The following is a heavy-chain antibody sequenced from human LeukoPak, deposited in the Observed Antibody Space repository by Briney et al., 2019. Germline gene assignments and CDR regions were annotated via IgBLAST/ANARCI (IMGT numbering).Heavy chain of an antibody. V-gene: IGHV3-23*01. J-gene: IGHJ3*02. CDR1: GFPFSSYD. CDR3: AKVRGYSYDAFDI. D-gene: IGHD5-18*01. CDR2: ISGSGGST. Sequence: GGSLRLSCAASGFPFSSYDMSWVRQPTGKGLEWVSDISGSGGSTYYADSVKGRFTISRDNSKNTLYLQMNSLRAEDTAVYYCAKVRGYSYDAFDIWGQGTMVTVSS.